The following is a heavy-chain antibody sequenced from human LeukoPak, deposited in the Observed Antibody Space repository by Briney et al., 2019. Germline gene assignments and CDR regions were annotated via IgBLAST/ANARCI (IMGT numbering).Heavy chain of an antibody. J-gene: IGHJ4*02. CDR2: IYNRGST. V-gene: IGHV4-30-4*01. CDR3: ARLLEFTAFDY. D-gene: IGHD1-1*01. Sequence: KASENLSFKCTVSSGSSSGGDYYWSWLRQPPGKGLEWIGYIYNRGSTYYNPSLKSRVTTSVHTSKNQFSLKLSSVTAADTAVYYCARLLEFTAFDYWGQGTLVTVSS. CDR1: SGSSSGGDYY.